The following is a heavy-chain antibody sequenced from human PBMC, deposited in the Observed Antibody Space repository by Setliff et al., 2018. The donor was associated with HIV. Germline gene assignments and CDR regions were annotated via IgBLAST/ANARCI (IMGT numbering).Heavy chain of an antibody. CDR1: GFTLDDYA. CDR2: INWNSVSR. J-gene: IGHJ3*02. CDR3: AKDYGDGHNWGAFDI. Sequence: PGGSLRLSCEASGFTLDDYAMHWGRQAPGKGLEWVAGINWNSVSRAYADSVQGRFTISRDNAKNLVYLEMNSLRPEDTALYFCAKDYGDGHNWGAFDIWGQGIMVTVSS. D-gene: IGHD1-1*01. V-gene: IGHV3-9*01.